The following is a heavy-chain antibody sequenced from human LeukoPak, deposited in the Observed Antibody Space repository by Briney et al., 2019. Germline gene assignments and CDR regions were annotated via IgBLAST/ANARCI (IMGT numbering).Heavy chain of an antibody. J-gene: IGHJ3*02. V-gene: IGHV4-39*01. CDR3: ARQGADAFDI. Sequence: SETLSLTCTVSGGSISSSSYYWGWIRQPPGKGLEWIGSIYYSGSTYYNPSLKSRVTISVDTSKNQFSLKLSSVTATDTAVYYCARQGADAFDIWGQGTMVTVSS. CDR2: IYYSGST. CDR1: GGSISSSSYY.